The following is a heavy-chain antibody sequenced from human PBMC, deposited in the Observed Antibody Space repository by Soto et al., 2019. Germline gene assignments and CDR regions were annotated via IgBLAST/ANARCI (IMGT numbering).Heavy chain of an antibody. CDR3: IKERLGSQFVLGS. J-gene: IGHJ5*02. CDR2: INRDGRRT. CDR1: GFTFDRYT. V-gene: IGHV3-43*01. D-gene: IGHD3-16*01. Sequence: EVQLVESGGVVVQPGGSLRLSCAASGFTFDRYTMHWVRQGPAKGLEWVSLINRDGRRTYYADSVKGGFSISRDNERDSLHLQMNSLITEDTAVYYCIKERLGSQFVLGSWGQGTLVTVSS.